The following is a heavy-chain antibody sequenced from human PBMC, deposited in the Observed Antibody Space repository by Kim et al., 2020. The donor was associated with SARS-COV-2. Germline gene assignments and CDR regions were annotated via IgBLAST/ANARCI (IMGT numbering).Heavy chain of an antibody. CDR1: GYTFTSYA. CDR3: ARSPRAGFPGEVLGEVVLDI. D-gene: IGHD1-26*01. Sequence: ASVKVSCKASGYTFTSYAMSWVRQAPGQGLEWMGWISAYTGNTNYAQKLQGRVTMTTDTSASTAYMELRSLRSDDTAVYYCARSPRAGFPGEVLGEVVLDIWGQGTMVTVSS. CDR2: ISAYTGNT. J-gene: IGHJ3*02. V-gene: IGHV1-18*01.